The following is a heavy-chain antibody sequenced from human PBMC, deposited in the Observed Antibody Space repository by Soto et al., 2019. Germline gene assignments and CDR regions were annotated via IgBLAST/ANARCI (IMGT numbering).Heavy chain of an antibody. CDR2: IIPIFGTA. CDR3: AAFYDSSGYYYGPIWFDP. V-gene: IGHV1-69*13. CDR1: GYTFSSYA. Sequence: SVKVSCKASGYTFSSYAISWVRQAPGQGLEWMGGIIPIFGTANYAQKFQGRVTITADESTSTAYMELSSLRSEDTAVYYCAAFYDSSGYYYGPIWFDPWGQGTLVTVSS. D-gene: IGHD3-22*01. J-gene: IGHJ5*02.